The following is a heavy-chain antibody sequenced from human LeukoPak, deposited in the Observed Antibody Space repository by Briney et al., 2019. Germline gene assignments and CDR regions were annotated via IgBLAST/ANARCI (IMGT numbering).Heavy chain of an antibody. CDR1: GYTLTELS. D-gene: IGHD2-21*02. CDR3: ATVDNCGGDCYFFDY. V-gene: IGHV1-24*01. CDR2: FDPEDGET. Sequence: ASVKVSCEVSGYTLTELSMHWVRQAPGKGLEWMGGFDPEDGETIYAQKFQGRVTMTEDTSTDTAYMELSSLRSEDTAVYYCATVDNCGGDCYFFDYWGQGTQVTVSS. J-gene: IGHJ4*02.